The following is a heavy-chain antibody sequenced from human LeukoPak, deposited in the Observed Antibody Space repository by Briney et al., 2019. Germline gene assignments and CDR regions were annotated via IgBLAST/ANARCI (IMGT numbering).Heavy chain of an antibody. D-gene: IGHD1-14*01. J-gene: IGHJ6*03. CDR2: IYTSGST. CDR3: ARGAPNPRYYYIHG. CDR1: GGSISSYY. Sequence: KPSETLSLTCTVSGGSISSYYWSWIRQPAGKGLEWIGRIYTSGSTNYNPSLKSRVTISVDKSKNQFSLKLSSVTAADTAVYYCARGAPNPRYYYIHGWGKGTTVTVSS. V-gene: IGHV4-4*07.